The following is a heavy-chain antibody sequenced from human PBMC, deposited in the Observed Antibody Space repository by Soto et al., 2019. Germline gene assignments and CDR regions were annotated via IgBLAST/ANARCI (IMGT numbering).Heavy chain of an antibody. Sequence: GGSLRLSCAASGFTFSSYNMNWVRQAPGKGLEWVSFISSGGEYRFYADSVKGRFNISRDNAKNSVYLHLNSLTAADTAVYYCTRDRQLVQDWFDPWGQGTLVTVSS. CDR3: TRDRQLVQDWFDP. D-gene: IGHD6-13*01. V-gene: IGHV3-21*01. J-gene: IGHJ5*02. CDR1: GFTFSSYN. CDR2: ISSGGEYR.